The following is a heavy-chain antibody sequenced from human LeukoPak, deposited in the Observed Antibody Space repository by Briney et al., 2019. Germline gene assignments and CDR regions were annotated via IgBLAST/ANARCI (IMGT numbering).Heavy chain of an antibody. CDR1: GFTFSSYA. Sequence: GRSLRLSCAASGFTFSSYAMHWVRQAPGKGLEWEAVISYDGSNKYYADSVKGRFTISRDNSKNTLYLQMNSLRAEDTAVYYCARAEITGGTFDYWGQGTLVTVSS. V-gene: IGHV3-30-3*01. D-gene: IGHD3-16*01. J-gene: IGHJ4*02. CDR2: ISYDGSNK. CDR3: ARAEITGGTFDY.